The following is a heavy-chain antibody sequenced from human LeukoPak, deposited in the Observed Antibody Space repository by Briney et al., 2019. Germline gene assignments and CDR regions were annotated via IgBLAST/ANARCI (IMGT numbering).Heavy chain of an antibody. D-gene: IGHD3-16*02. V-gene: IGHV1-18*01. CDR3: ARIGLRGVIISRPLDY. CDR2: ISAYNGNT. Sequence: ASVKVSCKASGYTFTSYGISWVRQAPGQGLEWMGWISAYNGNTHFAQKLQGRVTMTTDTSTNTAYMELRSLRSDDTAVYYCARIGLRGVIISRPLDYWGQGTLVTVSS. CDR1: GYTFTSYG. J-gene: IGHJ4*02.